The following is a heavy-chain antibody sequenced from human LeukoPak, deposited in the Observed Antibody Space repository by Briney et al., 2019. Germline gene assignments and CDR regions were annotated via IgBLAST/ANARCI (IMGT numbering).Heavy chain of an antibody. J-gene: IGHJ3*02. CDR1: ITVRSNY. Sequence: PGGSLRLSCAASITVRSNYMTWVRQAPGKGLEWVSVIYSGGDTYYAGSVKGRFTISRDNSQNTLYLQMNGLRVEDTGVYYCATNAVVVAATGVLDIWGQGTMVTVSS. CDR2: IYSGGDT. V-gene: IGHV3-53*05. D-gene: IGHD2-15*01. CDR3: ATNAVVVAATGVLDI.